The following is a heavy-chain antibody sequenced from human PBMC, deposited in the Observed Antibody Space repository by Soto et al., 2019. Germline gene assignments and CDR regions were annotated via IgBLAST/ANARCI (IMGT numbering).Heavy chain of an antibody. Sequence: EVQLLESGGGLVQSGGSLRLSCAASGFTFTNYAMSWVRQAPGKGLEWVSVISGSGGDTYYADSVKGRFIMSRDNSKNTLHLQMNSLRPEDTAVYYCAKGFWAVAGTRYFDYWGQGTLVTVSS. J-gene: IGHJ4*02. CDR3: AKGFWAVAGTRYFDY. V-gene: IGHV3-23*01. CDR1: GFTFTNYA. D-gene: IGHD6-19*01. CDR2: ISGSGGDT.